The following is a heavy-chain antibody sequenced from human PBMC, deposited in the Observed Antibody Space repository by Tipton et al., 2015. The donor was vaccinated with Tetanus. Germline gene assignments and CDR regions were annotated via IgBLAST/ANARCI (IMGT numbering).Heavy chain of an antibody. J-gene: IGHJ4*02. V-gene: IGHV3-7*01. CDR2: IQNDGGET. D-gene: IGHD4-17*01. Sequence: SLRLSCAASGSTFREYWMSRVRQAPGKGLEWVANIQNDGGETYHLESVRGRFTISRDNGKNSVYLQMTRLRDEDTAVYFCARVIRRSMIGYGVFDSWGQGALVAVSS. CDR3: ARVIRRSMIGYGVFDS. CDR1: GSTFREYW.